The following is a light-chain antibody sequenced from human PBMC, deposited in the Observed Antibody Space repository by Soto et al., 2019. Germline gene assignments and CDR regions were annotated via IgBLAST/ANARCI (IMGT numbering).Light chain of an antibody. CDR2: GAS. V-gene: IGKV3-20*01. CDR1: QSVSSNF. J-gene: IGKJ1*01. CDR3: QQYNSYPWT. Sequence: ENVLTQSPGTLSLSPGERATLSCRASQSVSSNFLAWYQQKPGQAPRLLIYGASNRATGIPDRFSGSGSGTDFTLTISRLEPDDFATYYCQQYNSYPWTFGQGTKVEIK.